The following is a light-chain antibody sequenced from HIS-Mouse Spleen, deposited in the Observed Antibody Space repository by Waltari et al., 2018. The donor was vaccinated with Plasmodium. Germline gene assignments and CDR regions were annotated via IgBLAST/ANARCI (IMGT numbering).Light chain of an antibody. V-gene: IGLV3-10*01. Sequence: SYELTQPPSVSVSPGQTASITCSGDALPQKYAYGYQQKSGQAPVLVIYEDSKRPSGIPERFSGSSSGTMATLTISGAQVEDEADYYCYSTDSSGNHRVFGGGTKLTVL. CDR1: ALPQKY. CDR2: EDS. J-gene: IGLJ3*02. CDR3: YSTDSSGNHRV.